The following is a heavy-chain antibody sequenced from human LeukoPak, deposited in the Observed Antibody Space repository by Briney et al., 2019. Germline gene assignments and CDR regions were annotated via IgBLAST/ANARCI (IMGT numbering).Heavy chain of an antibody. D-gene: IGHD4-17*01. Sequence: GGSLRLSCAASGFTFSSYAMHWVRQAPGKGLEYVSAISSNGGSTYYANSVKGRFTISRDNSKNTLYLQMGSLRAEDMAVYYCAREYVTVTTYRYFDYWGQGTLVTVSS. J-gene: IGHJ4*02. V-gene: IGHV3-64*01. CDR3: AREYVTVTTYRYFDY. CDR2: ISSNGGST. CDR1: GFTFSSYA.